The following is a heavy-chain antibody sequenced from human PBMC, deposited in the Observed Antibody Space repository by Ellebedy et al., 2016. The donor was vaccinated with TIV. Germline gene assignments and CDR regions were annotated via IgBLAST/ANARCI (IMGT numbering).Heavy chain of an antibody. CDR2: IYYSGYT. Sequence: MPSETLSLTCTVSGGSISTYYRSWIRQPPGQGLEWIGYIYYSGYTEYNPSLKSRVTIPLNTSKHQFSLMLSPVTAADTAVYYCARGPLRYFDWVYYYHGMGVWGQGTTVTVSS. CDR1: GGSISTYY. CDR3: ARGPLRYFDWVYYYHGMGV. D-gene: IGHD3-9*01. V-gene: IGHV4-59*08. J-gene: IGHJ6*02.